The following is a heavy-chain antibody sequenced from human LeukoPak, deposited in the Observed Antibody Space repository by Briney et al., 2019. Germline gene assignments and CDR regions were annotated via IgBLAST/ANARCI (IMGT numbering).Heavy chain of an antibody. V-gene: IGHV3-30*18. CDR1: GFTFSSYG. J-gene: IGHJ4*02. Sequence: PGRSLRLSCAASGFTFSSYGMHWVRQAPGKGLEWVAVISYDGSNKYYADSVKGRFIISRDNSKNTLYLQMNSLRAEDTAVYYCAKDHQTGIAAAGDYWGQGTLVTVSS. D-gene: IGHD6-13*01. CDR2: ISYDGSNK. CDR3: AKDHQTGIAAAGDY.